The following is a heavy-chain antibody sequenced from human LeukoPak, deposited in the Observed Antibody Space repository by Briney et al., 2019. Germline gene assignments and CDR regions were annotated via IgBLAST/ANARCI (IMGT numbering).Heavy chain of an antibody. CDR2: TTARGDSP. Sequence: PGGSLRLSCVASGFTFTNYATSWVRQAPGKGLEWVSVTTARGDSPYYADSVKGRFTISRDNSKNTLYLQVSSLRAEDTAVYYCAKIRAGYIPDAFDVWGQGTMVTVSS. CDR3: AKIRAGYIPDAFDV. D-gene: IGHD5-24*01. CDR1: GFTFTNYA. V-gene: IGHV3-23*01. J-gene: IGHJ3*01.